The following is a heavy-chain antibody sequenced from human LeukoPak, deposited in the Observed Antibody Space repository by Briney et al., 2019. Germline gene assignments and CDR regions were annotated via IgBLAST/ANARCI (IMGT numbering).Heavy chain of an antibody. J-gene: IGHJ4*02. Sequence: SETLSLTCAVYGGSFSGYYWSWIRQPPGKGLEWIGEINHSGSTNYNPSLKSRVTISVDTSKNQFSLKLSSVTAADRAVYYCARGGRGYSYGFHYWGQGTLVTVSS. CDR2: INHSGST. V-gene: IGHV4-34*01. CDR3: ARGGRGYSYGFHY. CDR1: GGSFSGYY. D-gene: IGHD5-18*01.